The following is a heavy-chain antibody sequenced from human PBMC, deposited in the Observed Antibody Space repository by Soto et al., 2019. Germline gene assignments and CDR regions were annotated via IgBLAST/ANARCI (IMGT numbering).Heavy chain of an antibody. Sequence: ASVKVSCKASGGTLRSHAINWVRQAPGQGLEWMGWISAYNGNTNYAQKLQGRVTMTTDTSTSTAYMELRSLRSDDTAVYYCARDGLADSSGYYPPPYYYYGMDVWGQGTTVTVSS. V-gene: IGHV1-18*01. J-gene: IGHJ6*02. CDR1: GGTLRSHA. CDR3: ARDGLADSSGYYPPPYYYYGMDV. D-gene: IGHD3-22*01. CDR2: ISAYNGNT.